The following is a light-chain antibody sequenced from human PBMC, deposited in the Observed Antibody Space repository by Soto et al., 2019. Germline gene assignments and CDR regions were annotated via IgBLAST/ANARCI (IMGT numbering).Light chain of an antibody. CDR1: QSVLYSANNKNY. V-gene: IGKV4-1*01. Sequence: DSVRTQSPDSLAVSLGERATINCKSSQSVLYSANNKNYLAWYQQKPGQPPKLLIYWASIRESGVPDRFSGSGSGTDFTLTISSLQAEDVAVYYCQQYYTTPWTFGQGTKVDIK. CDR2: WAS. CDR3: QQYYTTPWT. J-gene: IGKJ1*01.